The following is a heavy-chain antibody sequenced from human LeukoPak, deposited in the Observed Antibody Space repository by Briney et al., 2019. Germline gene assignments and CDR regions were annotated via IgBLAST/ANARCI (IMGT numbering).Heavy chain of an antibody. CDR3: AKGPIYCSSTSCPPDY. Sequence: GGSLRLSCAASGFTFSSYGMHWVRQAPGKGLEWVSGISGSGGITYYADSVKGRFTISRDNSKNTLYLQMNSLRAEDTAVYYCAKGPIYCSSTSCPPDYWGQGTLVTVSS. D-gene: IGHD2-2*01. CDR2: ISGSGGIT. CDR1: GFTFSSYG. J-gene: IGHJ4*02. V-gene: IGHV3-23*01.